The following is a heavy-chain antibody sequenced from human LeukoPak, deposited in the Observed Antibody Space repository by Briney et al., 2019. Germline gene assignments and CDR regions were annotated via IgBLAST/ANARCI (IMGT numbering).Heavy chain of an antibody. CDR2: MNPNSGNT. V-gene: IGHV1-8*02. Sequence: ASVKVSCKASGYTFTGYYIHWVRQAPGQGLEWMGWMNPNSGNTGYAQKFQGRVTMTRNTSISTAYMELSSLRSEDTAVYYCARDYGDYYYYYMDVWGKGTTVTVSS. D-gene: IGHD4-17*01. CDR3: ARDYGDYYYYYMDV. J-gene: IGHJ6*03. CDR1: GYTFTGYY.